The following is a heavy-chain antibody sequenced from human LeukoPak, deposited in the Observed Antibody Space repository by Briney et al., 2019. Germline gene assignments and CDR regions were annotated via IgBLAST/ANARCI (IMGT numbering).Heavy chain of an antibody. CDR2: ISSSGRST. J-gene: IGHJ6*02. D-gene: IGHD5-12*01. V-gene: IGHV3-11*01. CDR3: GREYSGYDYSMDV. CDR1: GFIFSDYY. Sequence: GGSLRLSCAASGFIFSDYYMSLVRQAPGKGLEWVAYISSSGRSTYHADSVKGRFTISRDNAKHSLYLHMNSLRADDTAVYFCGREYSGYDYSMDVWGQGTTVTV.